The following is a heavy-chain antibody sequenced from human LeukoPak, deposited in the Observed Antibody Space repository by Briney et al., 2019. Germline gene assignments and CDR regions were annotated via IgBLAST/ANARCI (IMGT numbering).Heavy chain of an antibody. Sequence: GASVKVSFKASGYTFTSYYMHWVRQAPGQGLEWMGIINPSGGSTSYAQKFQGRVTMTRDTSTSTVYMELSCLRSEDTAVYYCARDGSAVPFDYWGQGTLVTVSS. CDR3: ARDGSAVPFDY. V-gene: IGHV1-46*01. D-gene: IGHD2-2*01. J-gene: IGHJ4*02. CDR2: INPSGGST. CDR1: GYTFTSYY.